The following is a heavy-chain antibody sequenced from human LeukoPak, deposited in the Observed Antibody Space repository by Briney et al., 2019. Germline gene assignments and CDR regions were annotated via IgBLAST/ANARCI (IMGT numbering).Heavy chain of an antibody. CDR3: AKDRTDRGY. V-gene: IGHV3-30*18. J-gene: IGHJ4*02. CDR1: GFTFSSYG. D-gene: IGHD2-8*02. CDR2: ISYDGSNK. Sequence: PGGSLRLSCAASGFTFSSYGMHWVRQAPGKGLEWVAVISYDGSNKYYADSVKGRFTISRDNSKNTLYLQMNSLRAEDTAVYYCAKDRTDRGYWGQGTLVTVSS.